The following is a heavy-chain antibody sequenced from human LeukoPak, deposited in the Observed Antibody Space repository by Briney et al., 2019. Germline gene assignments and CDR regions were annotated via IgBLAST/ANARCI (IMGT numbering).Heavy chain of an antibody. CDR3: AKDQQRFLEWSPSDY. Sequence: GGSLRLSCAASGFTFSSHGLHWVRQAPGKGLEWVAFIRYDGGNKYYADSVKGRFTISRDNSKDTLFLQMNSLRPEDTAVYYCAKDQQRFLEWSPSDYWGQGTLVTVSS. CDR2: IRYDGGNK. J-gene: IGHJ4*02. CDR1: GFTFSSHG. V-gene: IGHV3-30*02. D-gene: IGHD3-3*01.